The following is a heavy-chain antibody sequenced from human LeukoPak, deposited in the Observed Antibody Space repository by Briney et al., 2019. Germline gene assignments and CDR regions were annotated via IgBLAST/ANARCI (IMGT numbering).Heavy chain of an antibody. Sequence: GGSLRLSCAASGLTFSDYYMSWIRQAPGKGLEWVSYISSSSSYTNYADSVKGRFTISRDNAKNSLYLQMNSLRAEDTAVYYCARAMTTVTTIDYWGQGTLVTVSS. D-gene: IGHD4-17*01. V-gene: IGHV3-11*06. J-gene: IGHJ4*02. CDR2: ISSSSSYT. CDR3: ARAMTTVTTIDY. CDR1: GLTFSDYY.